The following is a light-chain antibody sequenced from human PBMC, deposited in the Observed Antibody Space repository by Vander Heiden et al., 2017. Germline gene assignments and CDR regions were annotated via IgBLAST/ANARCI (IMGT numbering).Light chain of an antibody. CDR2: DIS. V-gene: IGLV7-46*01. CDR1: PGPFTSRHY. CDR3: MVSYGGSWV. Sequence: QAVVTQEPSLTVSPGGTVTLPCGSSPGPFTSRHYPYWFQQKPGQAPRTLIYDISNKHSWTPARFSGSRLGGKLALTLSGAQSEDEADYYCMVSYGGSWVFGGGTKLTVL. J-gene: IGLJ3*02.